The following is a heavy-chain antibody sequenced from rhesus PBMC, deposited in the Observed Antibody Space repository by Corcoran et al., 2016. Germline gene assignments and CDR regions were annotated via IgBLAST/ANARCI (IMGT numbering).Heavy chain of an antibody. D-gene: IGHD3-3*01. CDR2: INGNSGIT. J-gene: IGHJ4*01. CDR1: GASISSNW. CDR3: ARAGPYRITIFGLVKGPFDY. Sequence: QVQLQESGPGLVKPSETLSLTCTVPGASISSNWWSWIRPPPGKGPEWIGEINGNSGITNYNPSLKSRVTISKDASKNQFSLKLSSVTAADTAVYYCARAGPYRITIFGLVKGPFDYWGQGVLVTVSS. V-gene: IGHV4-80*01.